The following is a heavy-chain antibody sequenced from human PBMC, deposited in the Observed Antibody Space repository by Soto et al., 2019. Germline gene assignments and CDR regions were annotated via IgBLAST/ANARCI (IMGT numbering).Heavy chain of an antibody. Sequence: QVQLVQSGAEVKKPGSSVKVSCKASGGTFSSYTISWVRQAPGQGLEWMGRIIPILGIANYAQKFQGRVTITADKSTSTAYMELSRLRSEDTAVYYCARALDIVVVPAADMDVWGKGTTVTVSS. CDR3: ARALDIVVVPAADMDV. CDR2: IIPILGIA. J-gene: IGHJ6*03. D-gene: IGHD2-2*03. V-gene: IGHV1-69*02. CDR1: GGTFSSYT.